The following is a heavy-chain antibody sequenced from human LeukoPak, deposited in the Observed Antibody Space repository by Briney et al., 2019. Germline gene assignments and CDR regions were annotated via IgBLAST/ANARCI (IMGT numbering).Heavy chain of an antibody. D-gene: IGHD6-13*01. CDR3: ARQGIWGNFDY. V-gene: IGHV4-59*08. CDR2: IYYSGST. CDR1: GGSLSSYY. Sequence: SETLSLTCTVSGGSLSSYYLSWLRQPPGQGLEWIGYIYYSGSTNYNPSPTSRVTISLDTSTTQFSLNLSSVTAADTAVYYCARQGIWGNFDYSGPGNLVTVSP. J-gene: IGHJ4*02.